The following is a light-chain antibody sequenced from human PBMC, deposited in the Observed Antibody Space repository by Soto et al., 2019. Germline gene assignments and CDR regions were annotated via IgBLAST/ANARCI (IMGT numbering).Light chain of an antibody. CDR1: QTISSW. CDR3: QKYDSDPRT. CDR2: KAS. V-gene: IGKV1-5*03. Sequence: DIQMTQSPSTLSGSVGDRVTITCRASQTISSWLAWYQQKPGKAPKLLIYKASTLKSGVPSRFSGSGSGTEFTLTISSLQPDDFATYYCQKYDSDPRTFGQGTKVDIK. J-gene: IGKJ1*01.